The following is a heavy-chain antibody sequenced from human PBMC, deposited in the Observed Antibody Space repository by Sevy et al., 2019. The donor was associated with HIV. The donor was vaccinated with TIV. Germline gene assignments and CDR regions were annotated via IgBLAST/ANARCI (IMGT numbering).Heavy chain of an antibody. CDR3: ARRNDFDI. CDR1: GGSINSDH. CDR2: VYYTGGT. J-gene: IGHJ3*02. V-gene: IGHV4-59*08. Sequence: SETLSLTCTVSGGSINSDHWNWIRQPPGKGLEGIGYVYYTGGTNYNPSLKNRVTISVDRTTNQFSLKLTSVTAADTVVYYCARRNDFDIWGQGTMVTVSS.